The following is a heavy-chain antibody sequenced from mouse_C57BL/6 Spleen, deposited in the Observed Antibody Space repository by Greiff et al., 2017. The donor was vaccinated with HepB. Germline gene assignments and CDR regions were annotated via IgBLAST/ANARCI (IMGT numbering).Heavy chain of an antibody. V-gene: IGHV5-4*03. CDR2: ISDGGSYT. D-gene: IGHD2-1*01. CDR1: GFTFSSYA. Sequence: EVKLMESGGGLVKPGGSLKLSCAASGFTFSSYAMSWVRQTPEKRLEWVATISDGGSYTYYPDNVKGRFTISRDNAKNNLYLQMSHLKSEDTAMYYCASYGNYDYYAMDYWGQGTSVTVSS. CDR3: ASYGNYDYYAMDY. J-gene: IGHJ4*01.